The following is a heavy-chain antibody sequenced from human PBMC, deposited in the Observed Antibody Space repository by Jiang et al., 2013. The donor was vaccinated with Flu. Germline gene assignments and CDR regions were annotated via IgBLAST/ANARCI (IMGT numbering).Heavy chain of an antibody. CDR3: ARVVGATLGVFWFDP. CDR1: GGSISSVVTT. D-gene: IGHD1-26*01. CDR2: SITVGGT. V-gene: IGHV4-31*03. J-gene: IGHJ5*02. Sequence: LVKPSQTLSLTCTVSGGSISSVVTTGAGSASTQGRAWSGLGTSITVGGTYYNPSLKSRVTISVDTSKNQFSLKLSSVTAADTAVYYCARVVGATLGVFWFDPWAREPWSPSPQ.